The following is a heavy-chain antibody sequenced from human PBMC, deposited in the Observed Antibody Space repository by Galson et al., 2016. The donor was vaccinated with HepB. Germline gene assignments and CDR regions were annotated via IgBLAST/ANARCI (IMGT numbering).Heavy chain of an antibody. J-gene: IGHJ3*02. D-gene: IGHD6-13*01. CDR1: GFTFDDYA. V-gene: IGHV3-9*01. CDR2: TSWNSGSI. Sequence: SLRLSCAASGFTFDDYAMHWVRQAPGKGLEWVSGTSWNSGSIGYADSVKGRFTISRDNDKNPLHLQMNILRAEDTALYYCARGRGSNWRDAFDIWGQGTMVTVSS. CDR3: ARGRGSNWRDAFDI.